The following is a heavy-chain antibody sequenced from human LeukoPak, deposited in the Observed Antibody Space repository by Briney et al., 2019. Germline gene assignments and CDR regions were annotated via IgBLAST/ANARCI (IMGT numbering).Heavy chain of an antibody. CDR1: GGSISSSSYC. CDR3: ARFYTTSQYGSGYMAV. D-gene: IGHD3-10*01. J-gene: IGHJ6*03. Sequence: PAETLSLTGTVSGGSISSSSYCWGWVRQPPGDVLEWIGSMCYSGSTYYNPSLNSRFTITVDTSKTQFSLKLSSVTAADTAVYYCARFYTTSQYGSGYMAVWGKGTTVTVSS. CDR2: MCYSGST. V-gene: IGHV4-39*01.